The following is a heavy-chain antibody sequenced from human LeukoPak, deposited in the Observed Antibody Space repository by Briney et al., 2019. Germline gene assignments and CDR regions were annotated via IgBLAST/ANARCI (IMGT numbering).Heavy chain of an antibody. CDR3: AKAPRGSWWLSGIDY. CDR1: GFTFSSYG. V-gene: IGHV3-30*18. Sequence: GGSLRLSCAASGFTFSSYGMHWVRQAPGKGLEWVAVISYDGSNKYYADSVKGRFTISRDNSKNTLYLQMNSLRAEDTAVYYCAKAPRGSWWLSGIDYWGQGTLVTVSS. D-gene: IGHD2-15*01. CDR2: ISYDGSNK. J-gene: IGHJ4*02.